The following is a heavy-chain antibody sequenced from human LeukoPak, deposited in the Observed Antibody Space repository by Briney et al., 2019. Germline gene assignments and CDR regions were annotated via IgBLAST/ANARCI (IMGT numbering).Heavy chain of an antibody. V-gene: IGHV1-69*13. D-gene: IGHD2-2*01. CDR3: ASFGYCSTTSCPSYYYYYMDV. CDR1: GGTFSSYA. Sequence: SVKVSCKASGGTFSSYAIGWVRQAPGQGLEWMGGIIPIFGTANYAQKFQGRVTITADESTSTAYMELSSLRSEDTAVYYCASFGYCSTTSCPSYYYYYMDVWGKGTTVTVSS. J-gene: IGHJ6*03. CDR2: IIPIFGTA.